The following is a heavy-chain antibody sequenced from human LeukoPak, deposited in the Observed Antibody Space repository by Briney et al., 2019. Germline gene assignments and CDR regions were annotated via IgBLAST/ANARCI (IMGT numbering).Heavy chain of an antibody. CDR3: ARDRIYDYGSGTYYYYMDV. CDR1: GFTFSDYY. CDR2: ISSSGSTI. V-gene: IGHV3-11*01. Sequence: GGSLRLSCAASGFTFSDYYMSWIRQAPGKGLEWVSYISSSGSTIYYADSVKGRFTISRDNAENSLYLQMNSLRAEDTAVYYCARDRIYDYGSGTYYYYMDVWGKGTTVTVSS. D-gene: IGHD3-10*01. J-gene: IGHJ6*03.